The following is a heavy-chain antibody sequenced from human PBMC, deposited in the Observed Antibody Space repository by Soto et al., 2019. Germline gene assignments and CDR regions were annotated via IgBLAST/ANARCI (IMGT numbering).Heavy chain of an antibody. J-gene: IGHJ6*02. CDR1: GGTFSSYA. Sequence: ASVQVSFKASGGTFSSYAISGVRQAPGQGLEWMGGIIPIFGTANYAQKFQGRVTITADESTSTAYMELSSLRSEDTAVYYCASWGIAAAGTNYYYGMDVWGQGTTVTVSS. V-gene: IGHV1-69*13. CDR2: IIPIFGTA. D-gene: IGHD6-13*01. CDR3: ASWGIAAAGTNYYYGMDV.